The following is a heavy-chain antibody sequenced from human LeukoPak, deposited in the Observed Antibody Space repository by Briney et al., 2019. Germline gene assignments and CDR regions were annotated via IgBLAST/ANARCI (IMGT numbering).Heavy chain of an antibody. CDR2: INPNSGGT. J-gene: IGHJ4*02. Sequence: GASVKVSCKASGYTFTDYYMQWVRQAPGHGLEWIGWINPNSGGTNYAQKFQGRVTMTRDTSISTAYMELSRLRSDDTAVYYCARHSYCSSTSCRSKLGGSPTTLGYWGQGTLVTVSS. V-gene: IGHV1-2*02. CDR3: ARHSYCSSTSCRSKLGGSPTTLGY. CDR1: GYTFTDYY. D-gene: IGHD2-2*01.